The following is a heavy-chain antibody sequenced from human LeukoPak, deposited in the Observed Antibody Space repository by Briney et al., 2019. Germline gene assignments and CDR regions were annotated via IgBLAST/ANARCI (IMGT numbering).Heavy chain of an antibody. V-gene: IGHV4-34*01. CDR3: ARPYLWFGAPGWFDP. CDR1: GGSFSGYY. Sequence: SETLSLTCAVYGGSFSGYYWSWIRQPPGKGLEWIGEINHSGSTNYNPSLKSRVTISVDTSKNQFSLKLSSVTAADTAVYYCARPYLWFGAPGWFDPWGQGTLVTVSS. CDR2: INHSGST. J-gene: IGHJ5*02. D-gene: IGHD3-10*01.